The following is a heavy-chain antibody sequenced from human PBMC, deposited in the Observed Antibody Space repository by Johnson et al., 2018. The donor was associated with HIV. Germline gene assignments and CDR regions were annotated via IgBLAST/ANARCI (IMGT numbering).Heavy chain of an antibody. V-gene: IGHV3-33*01. J-gene: IGHJ3*02. CDR1: GFTFSNYG. D-gene: IGHD4-17*01. CDR2: IWYDGTNK. Sequence: QVQLVESGGGVVQPGRSLRLSCAASGFTFSNYGMHWVRQAPGKGLEWVAFIWYDGTNKYYADSVKGRFTISRDNSKNTLELQMNSLRAEDTAVYYCTTDLRVTTSLRAFDIWGQGTMVTVSS. CDR3: TTDLRVTTSLRAFDI.